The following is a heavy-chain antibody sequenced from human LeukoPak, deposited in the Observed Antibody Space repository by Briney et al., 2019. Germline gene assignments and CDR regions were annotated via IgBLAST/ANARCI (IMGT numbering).Heavy chain of an antibody. CDR3: ARDDPFGRVLWFGELLPGRAFDI. V-gene: IGHV4-39*07. J-gene: IGHJ3*02. Sequence: SETLSLTCTVSGGSISSSSYYWGWIRQPPGKGLEWIGSIYYSGSTYYNPSLKSRVTISVDTSKNQFSLKLSSVTATDTAVYYCARDDPFGRVLWFGELLPGRAFDIWGQGTMVTVSS. D-gene: IGHD3-10*01. CDR2: IYYSGST. CDR1: GGSISSSSYY.